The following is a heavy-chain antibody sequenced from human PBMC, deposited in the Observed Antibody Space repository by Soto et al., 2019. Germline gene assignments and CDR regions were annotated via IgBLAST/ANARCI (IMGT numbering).Heavy chain of an antibody. J-gene: IGHJ3*02. CDR3: ARAQGAIAVAGTRAAFDI. V-gene: IGHV1-46*01. Sequence: ASVKVSCKASGYTFTSYYMHWVRQAPGQGLEWMGIINPSGGSTSYAQKFQGRVTMTRDTSTSTVYMELSSLRSEDTAVYYCARAQGAIAVAGTRAAFDIWGQGTMVTVSS. CDR2: INPSGGST. CDR1: GYTFTSYY. D-gene: IGHD6-19*01.